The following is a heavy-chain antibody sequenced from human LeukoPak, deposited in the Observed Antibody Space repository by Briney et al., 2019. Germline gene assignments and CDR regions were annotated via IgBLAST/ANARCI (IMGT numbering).Heavy chain of an antibody. CDR2: TSGSGGST. D-gene: IGHD1-26*01. V-gene: IGHV3-23*01. J-gene: IGHJ4*02. CDR1: GFTFSSYA. Sequence: GGSLRLSCAASGFTFSSYAMSWVRQAPGKGLEWVSATSGSGGSTYYADSVKGRFTISRDNSKNTLYLQINSLRAEDTAVYYCAKRLVGATTIDYWGQGTLVTVSS. CDR3: AKRLVGATTIDY.